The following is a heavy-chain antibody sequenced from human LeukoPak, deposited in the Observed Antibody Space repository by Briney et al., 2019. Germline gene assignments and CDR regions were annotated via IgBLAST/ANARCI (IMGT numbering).Heavy chain of an antibody. CDR3: ARHGARYQYNGMDV. CDR2: IDPTDSYS. V-gene: IGHV5-10-1*01. J-gene: IGHJ6*02. Sequence: GESLKISRKASGYSFTNYWIGWVRQMPGKGLGWMGRIDPTDSYSNYSPSFEGHVSISADKSISSAYLQLWSLRASDTAVYYCARHGARYQYNGMDVWGQGTTVTVSS. CDR1: GYSFTNYW. D-gene: IGHD1-26*01.